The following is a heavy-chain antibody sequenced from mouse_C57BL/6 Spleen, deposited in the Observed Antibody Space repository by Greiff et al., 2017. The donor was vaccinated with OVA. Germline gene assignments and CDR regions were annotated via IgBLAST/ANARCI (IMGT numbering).Heavy chain of an antibody. CDR3: ESYGGLYCYAMDY. V-gene: IGHV1-72*01. CDR1: GYTFTSYW. D-gene: IGHD1-1*01. CDR2: IDPNSGGT. Sequence: QVQLQQPGAELVKPGASVKQSCKASGYTFTSYWMHWVKQRPGRGLEWIGRIDPNSGGTKYNEKFKSKATLTVDKPSTTAYMQLSSLRYEDAAVYDCESYGGLYCYAMDYWGQGTSVTVSS. J-gene: IGHJ4*01.